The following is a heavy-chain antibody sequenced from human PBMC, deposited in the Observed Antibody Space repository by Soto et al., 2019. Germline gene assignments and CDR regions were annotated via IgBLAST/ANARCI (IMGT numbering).Heavy chain of an antibody. CDR2: ISGSGGST. D-gene: IGHD6-6*01. J-gene: IGHJ4*02. Sequence: EVQLLESGGGLVQPGGSLRLSCAASGFTFSSYAMSWVRQAPGKGLEWVSAISGSGGSTYYADSVKGRFTISRDNSKNTLYLQMNSLRAEDTAVYYCGKDALKYSSFIGSFDYWGQGTLVTVSS. CDR1: GFTFSSYA. V-gene: IGHV3-23*01. CDR3: GKDALKYSSFIGSFDY.